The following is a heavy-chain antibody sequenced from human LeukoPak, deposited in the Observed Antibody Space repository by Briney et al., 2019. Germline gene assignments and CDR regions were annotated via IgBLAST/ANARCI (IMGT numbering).Heavy chain of an antibody. CDR3: ARVCEGNNFGFPVTGFFDY. CDR1: GDSISNNNYY. D-gene: IGHD1-1*01. CDR2: IYYSGST. Sequence: PSETLSLTCTVSGDSISNNNYYWGWIRQPPGKGLEWIGNIYYSGSTYYNPSLKSRVSRVTISVDTSTNQFSLKLSSVTAADTAMYYCARVCEGNNFGFPVTGFFDYWGQGTLVTVSS. V-gene: IGHV4-39*07. J-gene: IGHJ4*02.